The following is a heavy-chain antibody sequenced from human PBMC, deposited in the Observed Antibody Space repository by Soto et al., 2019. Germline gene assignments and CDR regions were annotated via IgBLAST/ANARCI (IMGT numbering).Heavy chain of an antibody. D-gene: IGHD3-22*01. V-gene: IGHV1-69*13. CDR2: IIPIFGTA. Sequence: SVKVSCKASGGTFSSYAISWVRQAPGQGLEWMGGIIPIFGTANYAQKFQGRVTTTADESTSTAYMELSSLRSEDTAVYYCASRNYYDSSGYYYRPHPPDYWGQGTLVTVSS. J-gene: IGHJ4*02. CDR3: ASRNYYDSSGYYYRPHPPDY. CDR1: GGTFSSYA.